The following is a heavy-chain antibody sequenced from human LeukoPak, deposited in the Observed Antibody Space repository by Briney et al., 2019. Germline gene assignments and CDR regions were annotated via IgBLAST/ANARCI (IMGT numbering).Heavy chain of an antibody. CDR3: ARESSGWVDDAFDI. CDR1: GYTFISHT. V-gene: IGHV1-3*01. J-gene: IGHJ3*02. D-gene: IGHD6-19*01. Sequence: ASVKASCKASGYTFISHTMHWVRQVPGQSLEWMGWISAGNANTKYSQKFQGRVTISRDTSASTVYMELSSLRSEDTAVYYCARESSGWVDDAFDIWGQGTIVIVSS. CDR2: ISAGNANT.